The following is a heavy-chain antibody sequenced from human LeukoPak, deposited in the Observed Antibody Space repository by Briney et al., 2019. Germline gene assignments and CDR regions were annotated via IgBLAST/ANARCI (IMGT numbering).Heavy chain of an antibody. CDR2: IYYSGST. CDR3: ARGGARGFDY. J-gene: IGHJ4*02. D-gene: IGHD3-10*01. V-gene: IGHV4-59*01. Sequence: SETLSLTCTVSGGYISSYYWSWIRQPPGKGLEWIGYIYYSGSTNNNPSLKSRVTISVDTSKNQFSLKLSSVTAADTAVYSWARGGARGFDYWGQGTLVTVSS. CDR1: GGYISSYY.